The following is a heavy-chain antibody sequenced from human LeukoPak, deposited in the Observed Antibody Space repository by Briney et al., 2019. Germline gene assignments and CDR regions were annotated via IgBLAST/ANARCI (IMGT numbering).Heavy chain of an antibody. CDR1: GYSISSGYY. D-gene: IGHD2-15*01. CDR3: ARVVVVAARAGWFDP. CDR2: IYYSGST. J-gene: IGHJ5*02. V-gene: IGHV4-61*01. Sequence: PSETLSLTCAVSGYSISSGYYWGWIRQPPGKGLEWIGYIYYSGSTNYNPSLKSRVTISVDTSKNQFSLKLSSVTAADTAVYYCARVVVVAARAGWFDPWGQGTLVTVSS.